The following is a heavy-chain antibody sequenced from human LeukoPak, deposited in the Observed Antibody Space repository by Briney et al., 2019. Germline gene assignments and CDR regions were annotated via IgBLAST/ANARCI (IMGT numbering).Heavy chain of an antibody. D-gene: IGHD3-22*01. J-gene: IGHJ4*02. CDR1: GYTFTGYY. CDR2: INPNSGGT. Sequence: ASVKVSCKASGYTFTGYYMHWVRQAPGQGLEWMGWINPNSGGTNYAQKFQGWVTMTRDTSISTAYMELRSLRSDDTAVYYCARDGGDSSGYYYYYWGQGTLVTVSS. V-gene: IGHV1-2*04. CDR3: ARDGGDSSGYYYYY.